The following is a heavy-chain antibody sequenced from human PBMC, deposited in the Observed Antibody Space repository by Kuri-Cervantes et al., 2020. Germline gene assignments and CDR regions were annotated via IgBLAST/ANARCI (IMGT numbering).Heavy chain of an antibody. CDR2: IYHSGRT. D-gene: IGHD3-22*01. Sequence: ESLKISCTISRYSISSHYYWGWVRRPPGKGLDWIGSIYHSGRTHYNPSLESRIAISIDTSKNQFSLQLSSVTAADTAVYYCARTDTSGYYYTYFQHWGQSTLVTVSS. J-gene: IGHJ1*01. CDR3: ARTDTSGYYYTYFQH. V-gene: IGHV4-38-2*02. CDR1: RYSISSHYY.